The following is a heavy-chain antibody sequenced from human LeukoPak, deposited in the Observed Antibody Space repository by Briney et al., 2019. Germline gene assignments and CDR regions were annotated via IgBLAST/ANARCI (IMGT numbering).Heavy chain of an antibody. D-gene: IGHD6-13*01. CDR1: GYSISSGYY. Sequence: SETLSLTCTVSGYSISSGYYWGWIRQPPGKGQEWIGNIYPTGSTYYNPSLKSRVTISVDTSKNQFSLKVSSVSAADTAVYYCARAYSSSWYWNWFDPWGQGTLVTVSS. CDR3: ARAYSSSWYWNWFDP. V-gene: IGHV4-38-2*02. J-gene: IGHJ5*02. CDR2: IYPTGST.